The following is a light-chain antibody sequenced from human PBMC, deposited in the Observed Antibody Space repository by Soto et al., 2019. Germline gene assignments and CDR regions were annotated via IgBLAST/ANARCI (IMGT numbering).Light chain of an antibody. Sequence: EIVMTQSPATLSVSPGERATLSCRASQSVSSSLAWYQQKPGQAPRLLIYGASTRATGIPARFSGSGSGTAFTLTISSLQSEDFAVFYCQQYNNWPRTFGGGTKVES. CDR2: GAS. V-gene: IGKV3-15*01. CDR3: QQYNNWPRT. J-gene: IGKJ4*01. CDR1: QSVSSS.